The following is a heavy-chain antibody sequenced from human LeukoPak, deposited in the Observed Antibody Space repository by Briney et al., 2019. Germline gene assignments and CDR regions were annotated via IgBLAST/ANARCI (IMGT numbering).Heavy chain of an antibody. D-gene: IGHD3-10*01. CDR3: ARAPYYGSGSYYNPFDY. V-gene: IGHV1-69*06. CDR2: IIPIFGTA. Sequence: ASVKVSCKASGGTFSSYAISWVRQAPGQGLEWMGGIIPIFGTANYAQKFQGRVTIIADKSTSTAYMELSSLRSEDTAVYYCARAPYYGSGSYYNPFDYWGQGTLVTVSS. J-gene: IGHJ4*02. CDR1: GGTFSSYA.